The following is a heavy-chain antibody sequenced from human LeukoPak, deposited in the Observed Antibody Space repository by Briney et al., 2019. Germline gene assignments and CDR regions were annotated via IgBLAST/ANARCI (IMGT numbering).Heavy chain of an antibody. V-gene: IGHV4-34*01. CDR2: ISHSGST. J-gene: IGHJ4*02. CDR3: ARGGPPPDYFDY. CDR1: GGSFSGYY. Sequence: PSETLSLTCAVYGGSFSGYYWSWIRQPPGKGLEWIGEISHSGSTNYNPSLKSRVTISVDTSKNQFSLKLSSVTAADTAVYYCARGGPPPDYFDYWGQGTLVTVSS.